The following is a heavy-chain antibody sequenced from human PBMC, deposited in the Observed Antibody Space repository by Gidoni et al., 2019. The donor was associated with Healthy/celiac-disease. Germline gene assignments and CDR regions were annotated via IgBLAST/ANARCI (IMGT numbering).Heavy chain of an antibody. D-gene: IGHD6-19*01. V-gene: IGHV4-61*02. Sequence: QVQLQESGPGLVKPSQTLSLTCTVSGGSISSGSYYWSWIRQPAGKGLEWIGRIYTSGSTNYNPSLKNRVTMSVDTSKNQFSLKLSSVTAADTAVYYCARERVGYSSGWTLYYFDYWGQGTLVTVSS. CDR3: ARERVGYSSGWTLYYFDY. CDR1: GGSISSGSYY. J-gene: IGHJ4*02. CDR2: IYTSGST.